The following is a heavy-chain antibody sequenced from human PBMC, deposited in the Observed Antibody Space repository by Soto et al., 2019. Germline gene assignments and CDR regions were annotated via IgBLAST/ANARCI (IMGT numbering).Heavy chain of an antibody. CDR3: ARDRVELGWYSSSWYDY. CDR2: ISAYNGNT. J-gene: IGHJ4*02. V-gene: IGHV1-18*01. D-gene: IGHD6-13*01. CDR1: GYTFTSYG. Sequence: QVQLVQSGAEVKKPGASVKVSCKASGYTFTSYGISWVRQAPGQGLEWMGWISAYNGNTNYAQKLQGRVTMTTDTSTSTAYMELRILRSDDTAVYYCARDRVELGWYSSSWYDYWGQGTLVTVSS.